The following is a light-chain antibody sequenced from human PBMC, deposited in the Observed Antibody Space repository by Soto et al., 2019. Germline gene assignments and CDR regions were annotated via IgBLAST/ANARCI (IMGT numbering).Light chain of an antibody. Sequence: QSALTQPPSASGSPGQSVTISCTGTSSDVGGYNYVSWYQQHPGKAPKLMIYEGSKRPSGVPDRFSGSKSGNTASLTVSGLQAEDEADYYCSSYAGSNNLIFGTGTKLTVL. V-gene: IGLV2-8*01. J-gene: IGLJ1*01. CDR1: SSDVGGYNY. CDR2: EGS. CDR3: SSYAGSNNLI.